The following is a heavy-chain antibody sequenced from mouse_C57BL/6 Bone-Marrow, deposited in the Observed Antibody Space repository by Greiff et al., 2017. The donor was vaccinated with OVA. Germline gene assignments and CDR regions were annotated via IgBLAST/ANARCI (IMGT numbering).Heavy chain of an antibody. CDR3: ARADYYGSSYEDWYFDV. CDR1: EYEFPSHD. Sequence: EVQGVESGGGLVQPGESLKLSCESNEYEFPSHDMSWVRKTPEKRLELVAAINSDGGSTYYPDTMERRFIISRDNTKKTLYLQMSRLRSEDTALYYCARADYYGSSYEDWYFDVWGTGTTVTVSS. D-gene: IGHD1-1*01. V-gene: IGHV5-2*01. J-gene: IGHJ1*03. CDR2: INSDGGST.